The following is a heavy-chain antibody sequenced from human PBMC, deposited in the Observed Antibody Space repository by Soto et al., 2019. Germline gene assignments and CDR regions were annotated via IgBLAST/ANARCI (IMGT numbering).Heavy chain of an antibody. CDR1: GGSISSSNW. V-gene: IGHV4-4*02. CDR2: IYHSGST. Sequence: QVQLQESGPGLVKPSGTLSLTCAVSGGSISSSNWWSWVRQPPGKGLEWIGEIYHSGSTNYNPSLKSRVTISVDKSKNQFALKLSSVTAADTAVYYCARVGLRRGIAAAGWFDPWGQGTLVTVSS. CDR3: ARVGLRRGIAAAGWFDP. J-gene: IGHJ5*02. D-gene: IGHD6-13*01.